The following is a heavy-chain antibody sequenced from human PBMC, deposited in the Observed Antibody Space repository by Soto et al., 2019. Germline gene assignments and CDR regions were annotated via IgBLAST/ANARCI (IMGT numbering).Heavy chain of an antibody. CDR2: IIPIFGTA. D-gene: IGHD5-18*01. V-gene: IGHV1-69*01. J-gene: IGHJ4*02. CDR1: GGTFSSYA. Sequence: QVQLVQSGAEVKKPGSSVKVSCKASGGTFSSYAISWVRQAPGQGLEWMGGIIPIFGTANYAQKFQGRVTITADESTSTAYMELSSLRSEDTAVYYCARERIQLWSRSDYFDYWGQGTLVTVSS. CDR3: ARERIQLWSRSDYFDY.